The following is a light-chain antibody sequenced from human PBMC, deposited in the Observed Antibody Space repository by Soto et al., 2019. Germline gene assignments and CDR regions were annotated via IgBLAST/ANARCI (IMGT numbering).Light chain of an antibody. CDR3: MQALQTPPT. CDR1: QSLLHSNGYNY. J-gene: IGKJ1*01. CDR2: LGS. V-gene: IGKV2-28*01. Sequence: IVMTQSPLSLPVTPGERASISCRSSQSLLHSNGYNYLDWYLQKPGQSPQLLIYLGSNRSSGVPDRFSGSGSGTDFTLKISRVEAEDVGVYYCMQALQTPPTFGQGTKVDSK.